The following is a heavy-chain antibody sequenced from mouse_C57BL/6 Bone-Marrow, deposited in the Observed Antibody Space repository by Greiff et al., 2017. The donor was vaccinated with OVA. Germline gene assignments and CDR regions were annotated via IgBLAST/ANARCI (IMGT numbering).Heavy chain of an antibody. V-gene: IGHV1-15*01. D-gene: IGHD1-1*01. CDR2: IDPETGGT. J-gene: IGHJ4*01. Sequence: QVQLQQSGAELVRPGASVTLSCKASGYTFTDYEMHWVKQTPVHGLEWIGAIDPETGGTAYNQKFKGKAILTADKSSSTAYMELRSLTSEDSAVYYCTREGITTVGYAVDYWGQGTSVTVSS. CDR1: GYTFTDYE. CDR3: TREGITTVGYAVDY.